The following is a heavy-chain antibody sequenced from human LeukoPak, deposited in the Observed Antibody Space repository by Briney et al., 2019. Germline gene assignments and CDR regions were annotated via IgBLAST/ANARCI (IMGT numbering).Heavy chain of an antibody. CDR2: IYYSGST. Sequence: SETLSLTCTVSGGSISSSSYYWGWIRQPPGKGLEWIGSIYYSGSTYYNPSLKSRVTISVDTSKNQFSLKLSSVTAADTAVYYCARGGDYNYYSMDVWGKGTTVSVSS. CDR1: GGSISSSSYY. V-gene: IGHV4-39*07. CDR3: ARGGDYNYYSMDV. D-gene: IGHD4-17*01. J-gene: IGHJ6*03.